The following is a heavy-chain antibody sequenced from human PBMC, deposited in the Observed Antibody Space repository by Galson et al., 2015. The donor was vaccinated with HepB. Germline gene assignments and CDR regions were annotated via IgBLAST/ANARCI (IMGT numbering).Heavy chain of an antibody. CDR1: GYTFSSYY. CDR3: ARDFPATCYFDS. Sequence: SVKVSCKASGYTFSSYYMHWVRLAPGQGPEWMGIINPGNGDTDYARKFQGRLTMTRDTSTTTVYMELSSLKSDDTAVYYCARDFPATCYFDSWGQGTLVTVAS. CDR2: INPGNGDT. V-gene: IGHV1-46*01. J-gene: IGHJ4*02.